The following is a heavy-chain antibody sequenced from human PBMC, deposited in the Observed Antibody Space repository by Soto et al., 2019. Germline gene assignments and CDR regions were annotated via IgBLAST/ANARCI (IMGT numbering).Heavy chain of an antibody. CDR2: INPKSGDT. CDR3: ARDRERLVPTFDY. CDR1: GYTFTGYY. V-gene: IGHV1-2*02. D-gene: IGHD1-1*01. J-gene: IGHJ4*02. Sequence: VASVKVSCKASGYTFTGYYMHWVRQAPGQGLEWMGWINPKSGDTDYAQKFQGRVTMTRDTSISTAYLGLSRPRLDDTAFYCCARDRERLVPTFDYWGQGTLVTVSS.